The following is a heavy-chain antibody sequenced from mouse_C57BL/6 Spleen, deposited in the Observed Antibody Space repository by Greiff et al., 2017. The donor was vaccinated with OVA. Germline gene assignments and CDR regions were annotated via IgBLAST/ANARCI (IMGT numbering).Heavy chain of an antibody. J-gene: IGHJ1*03. V-gene: IGHV1-26*01. D-gene: IGHD1-1*01. CDR3: ARTLLTTVVATDWYFDV. CDR2: INPNNGGT. Sequence: VQLQQSGPELVKPGASVKISCKASGYTFTDYYMNWVKQSHGKSLEWIGDINPNNGGTSYNQKFKGKATLTVDKSSSTAYMELRSLTSEDSAVYYCARTLLTTVVATDWYFDVWGTGTTVTVSS. CDR1: GYTFTDYY.